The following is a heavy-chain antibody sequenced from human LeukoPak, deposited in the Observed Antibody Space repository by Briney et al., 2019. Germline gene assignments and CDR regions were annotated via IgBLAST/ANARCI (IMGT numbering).Heavy chain of an antibody. CDR1: GGSISSYY. CDR3: ASGGIRPWYFDL. V-gene: IGHV4-59*01. CDR2: IYYSGST. D-gene: IGHD3-16*01. Sequence: PSETLSLTCTVSGGSISSYYWSWIRQPPGKGLEWIGYIYYSGSTNYNPSLKSRVTISVDTSKNQFSLKLSSVTAADTAVYYCASGGIRPWYFDLWGRGTLVTVSS. J-gene: IGHJ2*01.